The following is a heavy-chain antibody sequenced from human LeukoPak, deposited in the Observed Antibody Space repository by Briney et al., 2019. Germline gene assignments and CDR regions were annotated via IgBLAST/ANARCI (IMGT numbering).Heavy chain of an antibody. CDR2: IYSGGST. CDR3: ARDPVGATDYFDY. CDR1: GGSISSTTDY. Sequence: PSETLSLTCTVSGGSISSTTDYWGWIRQPPGQGLEWIGSIYSGGSTYYNPSLKSRVALSVDTSKNQFSLKLSSVTAADTAVYHCARDPVGATDYFDYWGQGTLVTVSS. D-gene: IGHD1-26*01. J-gene: IGHJ4*02. V-gene: IGHV4-39*07.